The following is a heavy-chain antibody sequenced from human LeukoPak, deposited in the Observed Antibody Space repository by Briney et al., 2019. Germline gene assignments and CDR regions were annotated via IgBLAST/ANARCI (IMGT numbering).Heavy chain of an antibody. CDR1: GFIFSSKS. CDR2: ISYGSGTI. Sequence: PGGSLRLSCAASGFIFSSKSMNWVRQAPGKGLEWVSYISYGSGTIYYADSVKGRFTISRDNAKNSLYLQMNSLRDEDTAIYYCVRDHLVAGNSGVVWGQGTLVTVSS. V-gene: IGHV3-48*02. CDR3: VRDHLVAGNSGVV. D-gene: IGHD4-23*01. J-gene: IGHJ4*02.